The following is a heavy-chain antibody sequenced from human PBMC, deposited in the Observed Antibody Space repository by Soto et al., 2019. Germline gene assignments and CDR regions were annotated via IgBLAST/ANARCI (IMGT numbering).Heavy chain of an antibody. CDR3: ARTLRGGTDALDI. D-gene: IGHD2-15*01. CDR1: GYTFTSFG. J-gene: IGHJ3*02. CDR2: ISAYTGNT. Sequence: QVQLVQSGAEVKKPGASVKVSCKDSGYTFTSFGISWGRQAHGQGLEWTGWISAYTGNTNYAENLPGRVTMTTDTSTSTAYMELRSLRSDDTAVYYCARTLRGGTDALDIWGQGTMVTVSS. V-gene: IGHV1-18*01.